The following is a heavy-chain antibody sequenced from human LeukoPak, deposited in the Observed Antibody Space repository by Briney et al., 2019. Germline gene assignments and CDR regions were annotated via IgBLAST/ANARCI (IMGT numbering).Heavy chain of an antibody. CDR2: INWNGGST. V-gene: IGHV3-20*04. J-gene: IGHJ3*02. Sequence: GGSLRLSCAASGFTFDDYGMSWVRQAPGKGLEWVSGINWNGGSTGYADSVKGRFTIARDNAKNSLYLQMNSLRAEDTAVYYCARGGGSGRWGSAFDMWGQGTMVTVSS. D-gene: IGHD6-19*01. CDR3: ARGGGSGRWGSAFDM. CDR1: GFTFDDYG.